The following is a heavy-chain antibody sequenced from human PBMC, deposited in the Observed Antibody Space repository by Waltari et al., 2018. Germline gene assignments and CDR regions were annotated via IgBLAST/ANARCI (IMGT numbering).Heavy chain of an antibody. J-gene: IGHJ4*02. CDR2: ISSSGSTI. D-gene: IGHD3-16*01. CDR1: GFTFSSYE. CDR3: ARVQLGEPDFDY. V-gene: IGHV3-48*03. Sequence: GGGLVQPGGSLRLSCAASGFTFSSYEMNWVRQAPGKGLEWVSYISSSGSTIYYADSVKGRFTISRDNANNSLYLQMNSLRAEDTAVYYCARVQLGEPDFDYWGQGTLVTVSS.